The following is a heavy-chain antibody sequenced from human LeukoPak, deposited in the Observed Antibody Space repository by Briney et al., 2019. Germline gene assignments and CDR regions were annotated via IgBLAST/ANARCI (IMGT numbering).Heavy chain of an antibody. Sequence: GASVKVSCKVSGYSLLEVAMHWVRQAPGKGREWGGSFDPEDGEDGETHYAQKLQGRVTMTEDASTDTAYMELKSLRSEDTAVYYCAMTDRYAGRPFDYWGQGTLVTVSS. V-gene: IGHV1-24*01. CDR3: AMTDRYAGRPFDY. D-gene: IGHD5-12*01. CDR2: FDPEDGEDGET. CDR1: GYSLLEVA. J-gene: IGHJ4*02.